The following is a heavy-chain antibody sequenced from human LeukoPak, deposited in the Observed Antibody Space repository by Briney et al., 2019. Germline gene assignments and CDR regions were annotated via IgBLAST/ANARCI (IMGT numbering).Heavy chain of an antibody. CDR3: ARPYYDILTGYYYMDV. V-gene: IGHV1-2*06. J-gene: IGHJ6*03. CDR1: GYTFTGYY. D-gene: IGHD3-9*01. CDR2: INPNSGGT. Sequence: GASVKVSCKASGYTFTGYYMHWVRQAPGQGLEWMGRINPNSGGTNYAQKFQGRVTMTRGTSISTAYMELSRLRSDDTAVYYCARPYYDILTGYYYMDVWGKGTTVTVSS.